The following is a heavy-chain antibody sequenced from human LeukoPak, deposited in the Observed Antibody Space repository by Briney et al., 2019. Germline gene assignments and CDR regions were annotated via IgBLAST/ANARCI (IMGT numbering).Heavy chain of an antibody. J-gene: IGHJ4*02. V-gene: IGHV3-23*01. CDR1: GGSISSGDYY. CDR2: ISGSGGST. CDR3: AKVAPKHNDFDY. D-gene: IGHD2-21*01. Sequence: ETLSLTCIVSGGSISSGDYYWSWVRQAPGKGLEWVSAISGSGGSTYYADSVKGRFTISRDNSKNTLYLQMNSLRAEDTAVYYCAKVAPKHNDFDYWGQGTLVTVSS.